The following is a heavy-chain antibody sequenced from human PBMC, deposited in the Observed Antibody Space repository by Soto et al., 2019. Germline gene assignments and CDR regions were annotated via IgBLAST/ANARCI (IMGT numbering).Heavy chain of an antibody. J-gene: IGHJ4*02. CDR3: AKSTDYYESSGFDY. D-gene: IGHD3-22*01. CDR2: LSGSGGYT. V-gene: IGHV3-23*01. Sequence: GGSLRLSCAASGFTFSSYAVSWVRQAPGKGLEWVSALSGSGGYTYHADSVKGRFTISRDNSKNTLYLQMNSLRAEDTAVYYCAKSTDYYESSGFDYWGQGTLVTVSS. CDR1: GFTFSSYA.